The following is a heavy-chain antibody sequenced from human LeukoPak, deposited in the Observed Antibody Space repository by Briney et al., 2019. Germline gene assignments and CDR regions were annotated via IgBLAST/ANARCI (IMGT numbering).Heavy chain of an antibody. D-gene: IGHD3-10*01. J-gene: IGHJ3*02. CDR3: ARVVQLGAAFDI. Sequence: GGSLRLSCAASGFTFDDYAMHWVRQAPGKGLEWVSGISWNSGSIGYADSVKGRFTISRDNAKSSLYLQMNSLRAEDTALYYCARVVQLGAAFDIWGQGTMVTVSS. V-gene: IGHV3-9*01. CDR2: ISWNSGSI. CDR1: GFTFDDYA.